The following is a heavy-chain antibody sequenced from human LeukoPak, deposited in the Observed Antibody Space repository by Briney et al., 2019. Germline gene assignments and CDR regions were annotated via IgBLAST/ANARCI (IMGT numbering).Heavy chain of an antibody. CDR2: IKSKTDGGTT. CDR3: TGSYKGASGSYPLISY. J-gene: IGHJ4*02. V-gene: IGHV3-15*01. D-gene: IGHD3-10*01. CDR1: GLTLSDAW. Sequence: GGSLRLSCAASGLTLSDAWMSWVRQAPGKGLEWVGRIKSKTDGGTTDYAAPVKGRFTMSRDDSKNTLYLEMNSLKTEDTAVYYCTGSYKGASGSYPLISYWGQGTLVTVSS.